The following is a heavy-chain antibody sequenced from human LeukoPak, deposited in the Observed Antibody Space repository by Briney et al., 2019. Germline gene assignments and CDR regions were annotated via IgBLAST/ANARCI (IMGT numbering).Heavy chain of an antibody. CDR2: ISPNSGGT. J-gene: IGHJ4*02. CDR3: AREGRQRIAAAGPFDY. V-gene: IGHV1-2*02. Sequence: ASVKVSCKASGDTFTGYYMHWVRQAPGQGLEWMGWISPNSGGTNYAQKFQGRVTMTRDTSISTAYMELSRLRSDDMAVYYCAREGRQRIAAAGPFDYWGQGTLVSVSS. D-gene: IGHD6-13*01. CDR1: GDTFTGYY.